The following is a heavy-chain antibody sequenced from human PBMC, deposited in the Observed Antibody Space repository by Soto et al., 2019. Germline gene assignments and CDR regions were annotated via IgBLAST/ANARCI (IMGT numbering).Heavy chain of an antibody. V-gene: IGHV1-2*02. Sequence: ASVKVSCKASGYTFSDYYIHWVRQAPGQGLEWMGWINPNSGGTKYAPKFQGGVTMTRDTSITTAYMELSRLRSGDTAVYYCAKEQATAKPEGVDFWGQGTLVTVYS. J-gene: IGHJ4*02. CDR1: GYTFSDYY. CDR3: AKEQATAKPEGVDF. D-gene: IGHD1-1*01. CDR2: INPNSGGT.